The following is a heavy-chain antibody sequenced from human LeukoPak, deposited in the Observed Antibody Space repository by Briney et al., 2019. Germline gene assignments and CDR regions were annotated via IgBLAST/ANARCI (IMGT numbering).Heavy chain of an antibody. D-gene: IGHD2-15*01. CDR3: ASDVVRAVAASFGPQEVDY. CDR2: ITNDESSA. Sequence: GGSLRLSCVASGFTFSRYWIHWVRQAPGKGLVWVSRITNDESSANYAASVKGRFTISRDNSKNTLDLQMNGLRAEDTAVYYCASDVVRAVAASFGPQEVDYWGQGTLVTVSS. V-gene: IGHV3-74*01. J-gene: IGHJ4*02. CDR1: GFTFSRYW.